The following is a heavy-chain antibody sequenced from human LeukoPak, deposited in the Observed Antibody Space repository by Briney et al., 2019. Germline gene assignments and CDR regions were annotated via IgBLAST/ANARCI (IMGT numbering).Heavy chain of an antibody. CDR2: IYYSGGT. CDR1: GDSISSYY. D-gene: IGHD3-10*01. V-gene: IGHV4-59*08. Sequence: SETLSLTCTVSGDSISSYYWSWIRQPPGKGPEWIGYIYYSGGTDYNPSLKSRVTISVDTSKNQFSLKLRSVTAADTAVYYCARLSYGSGSHYNFYFDFWGQGTLVTVSA. CDR3: ARLSYGSGSHYNFYFDF. J-gene: IGHJ4*02.